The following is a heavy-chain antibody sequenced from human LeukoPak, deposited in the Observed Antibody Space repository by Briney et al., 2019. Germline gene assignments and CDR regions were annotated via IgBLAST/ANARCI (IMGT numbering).Heavy chain of an antibody. D-gene: IGHD3-22*01. J-gene: IGHJ6*03. V-gene: IGHV4-34*01. CDR3: ARGTYYYDSSGYYYSYYYYYYMDV. CDR1: GGSFSGFY. CDR2: INHSGST. Sequence: SETLSLTCAVYGGSFSGFYWTWIRQPPGKGLEWIGEINHSGSTNYNPSLKSRVTISVDTPKNQFSLKLSSVTAADTAVYYCARGTYYYDSSGYYYSYYYYYYMDVWGKGTTVTISS.